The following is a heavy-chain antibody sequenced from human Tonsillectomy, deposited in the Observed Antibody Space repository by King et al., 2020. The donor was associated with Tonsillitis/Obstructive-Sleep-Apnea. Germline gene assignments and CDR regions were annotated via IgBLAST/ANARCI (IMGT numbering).Heavy chain of an antibody. CDR1: GGSISSYY. V-gene: IGHV4-59*01. CDR2: IYYSGGT. CDR3: AREGAVMNAFDI. J-gene: IGHJ3*02. Sequence: VQLQESGPGLVKPSETLSLTCTVSGGSISSYYWSWIRQPPGKGLECIGYIYYSGGTNYNPSLKSRVTISVDTSKNQFSLKLSSVTAADTAVYYCAREGAVMNAFDIWGQGTMLTVSP. D-gene: IGHD2-8*01.